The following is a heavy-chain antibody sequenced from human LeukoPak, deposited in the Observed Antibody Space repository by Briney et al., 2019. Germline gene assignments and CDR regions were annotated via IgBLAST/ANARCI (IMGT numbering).Heavy chain of an antibody. CDR1: GGSVSSGSYY. Sequence: RTSETLSLTCTVSGGSVSSGSYYWSWIRQPPGKGLEWIGYIYYSGSTNYNPSLKSRVTISVDTSKNQFSLKLSPVTAADTAVYYCAREVLSSWDQEYYFDYWGQGTLVTVSS. D-gene: IGHD6-13*01. CDR3: AREVLSSWDQEYYFDY. CDR2: IYYSGST. V-gene: IGHV4-61*01. J-gene: IGHJ4*02.